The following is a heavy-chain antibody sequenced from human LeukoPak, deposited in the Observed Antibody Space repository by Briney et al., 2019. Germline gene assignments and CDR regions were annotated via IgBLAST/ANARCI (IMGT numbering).Heavy chain of an antibody. CDR1: GVTFSSYA. D-gene: IGHD2-2*02. J-gene: IGHJ4*02. Sequence: ASVKLSCTASGVTFSSYAISWVRQAPGQGLEWMGRIIPIFGTANYAQKFQGRVTITADKSTSTAYMELSSLRSEDTAVYYCARDEGYCSSTSCYNYWGQGTLVTVSS. CDR3: ARDEGYCSSTSCYNY. V-gene: IGHV1-69*06. CDR2: IIPIFGTA.